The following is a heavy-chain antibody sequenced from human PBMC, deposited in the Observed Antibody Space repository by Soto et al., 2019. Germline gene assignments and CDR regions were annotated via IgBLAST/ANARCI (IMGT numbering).Heavy chain of an antibody. CDR2: IYYSGST. Sequence: SETLSLTCTVSSCSISSSSYYWGWIRQPPGKGLEWIGSIYYSGSTYYNPSLKSRVTISVDTSKNQFSLKLSSVTAADTAVYYCARLPTLYYDILTGYEYDPNWFDPWGQGTLVTVSS. V-gene: IGHV4-39*01. CDR1: SCSISSSSYY. J-gene: IGHJ5*02. CDR3: ARLPTLYYDILTGYEYDPNWFDP. D-gene: IGHD3-9*01.